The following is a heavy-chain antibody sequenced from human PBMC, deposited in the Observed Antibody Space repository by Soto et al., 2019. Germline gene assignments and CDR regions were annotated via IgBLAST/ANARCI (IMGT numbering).Heavy chain of an antibody. J-gene: IGHJ1*01. Sequence: QVQLVESGGGVVQPGRSLRLSCAASGFTFSSYGMHWVRQAPGKGLEWVAVISYDGSDKYYADSVKGRFTISRDNSNNTLYLQMDSLGAEDTAVDYCAKGVVVATTCFQHWGQGTLVTVSS. D-gene: IGHD2-15*01. CDR2: ISYDGSDK. V-gene: IGHV3-30*18. CDR3: AKGVVVATTCFQH. CDR1: GFTFSSYG.